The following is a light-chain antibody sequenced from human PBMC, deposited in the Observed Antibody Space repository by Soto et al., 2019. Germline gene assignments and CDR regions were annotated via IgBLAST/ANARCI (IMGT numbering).Light chain of an antibody. J-gene: IGKJ2*01. Sequence: EIVLTQSPGTLSLSPGEIVTLSCRASQSVGSNYLAWYQQKPGQAPRLLIHGASIRAAGIPDRFSGSGFGTDFTLTISRLEPEDFAVYYCQRYGSSPGFTFGQGTKLEIK. CDR1: QSVGSNY. CDR3: QRYGSSPGFT. V-gene: IGKV3-20*01. CDR2: GAS.